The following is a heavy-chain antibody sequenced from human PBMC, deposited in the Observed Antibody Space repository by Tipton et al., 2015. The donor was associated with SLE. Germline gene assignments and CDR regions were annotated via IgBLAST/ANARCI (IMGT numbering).Heavy chain of an antibody. Sequence: TLSLTCTVSGGSISSYYWSWIRQPPGKGLEWIGYIYCSGSTNYNPSLKSRVTISVDTSKNQFSLKLSSVTAADTAVYYCARGTAEAYYDSSGLGYFDYWGRGTLVTVSS. D-gene: IGHD3-22*01. CDR1: GGSISSYY. CDR3: ARGTAEAYYDSSGLGYFDY. CDR2: IYCSGST. J-gene: IGHJ4*02. V-gene: IGHV4-59*01.